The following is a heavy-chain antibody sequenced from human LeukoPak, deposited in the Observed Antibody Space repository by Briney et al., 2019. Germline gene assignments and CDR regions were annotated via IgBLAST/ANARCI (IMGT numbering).Heavy chain of an antibody. CDR2: ISYDGSNK. CDR1: GFTFSSYA. CDR3: ARDLSLEFDY. D-gene: IGHD3-3*01. J-gene: IGHJ4*02. V-gene: IGHV3-30*04. Sequence: GRSLRLSCAASGFTFSSYAMHWVRQAPGKGLEWVAVISYDGSNKYYADSVKGRFTISRGNSKNTLYLQMNSLRAEDTAVYYCARDLSLEFDYWGQGTLVTVSS.